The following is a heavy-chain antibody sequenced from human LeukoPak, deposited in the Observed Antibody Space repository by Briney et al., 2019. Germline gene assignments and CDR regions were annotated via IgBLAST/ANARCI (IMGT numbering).Heavy chain of an antibody. CDR2: IYYSGST. D-gene: IGHD5-24*01. V-gene: IGHV4-30-2*01. CDR1: GGSISSGGYY. CDR3: ARREDMAIIFRVQFDI. J-gene: IGHJ3*02. Sequence: PSQTLSLTCTVSGGSISSGGYYWSWIRQPPGKGLEWIGYIYYSGSTYYNPSLNSRVTISVDRTKNQFSLKLSSVTAADTAVYYCARREDMAIIFRVQFDIWGQGTMVTVSS.